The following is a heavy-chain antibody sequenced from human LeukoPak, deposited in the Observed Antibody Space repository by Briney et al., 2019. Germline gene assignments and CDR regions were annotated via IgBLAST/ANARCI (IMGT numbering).Heavy chain of an antibody. CDR2: ISASSGDTT. Sequence: GGSLRLSCAASGFTFTNYATTWVRQAPGKGLEWVSDISASSGDTTYYADSVKGRFTISRDNSKNTLYLQMNSLRAEDTAIYYCAKATRDIVVIPAAIDYWGQGTLVTVSS. CDR3: AKATRDIVVIPAAIDY. CDR1: GFTFTNYA. D-gene: IGHD2-2*02. V-gene: IGHV3-23*01. J-gene: IGHJ4*02.